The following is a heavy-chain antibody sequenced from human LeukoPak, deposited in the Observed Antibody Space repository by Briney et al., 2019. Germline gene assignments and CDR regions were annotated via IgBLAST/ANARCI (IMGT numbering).Heavy chain of an antibody. CDR2: INPNSGGT. CDR3: ATVYSGSYFGDFDY. Sequence: ASVKVSCKASGYTFTGYFMHWVRQAPGQGLEWMGRINPNSGGTNYAQKFQGRVTMTRDTSISTAYMELSRLRSDDTAVYYCATVYSGSYFGDFDYWGQGTLLTVSS. J-gene: IGHJ4*02. V-gene: IGHV1-2*06. D-gene: IGHD1-26*01. CDR1: GYTFTGYF.